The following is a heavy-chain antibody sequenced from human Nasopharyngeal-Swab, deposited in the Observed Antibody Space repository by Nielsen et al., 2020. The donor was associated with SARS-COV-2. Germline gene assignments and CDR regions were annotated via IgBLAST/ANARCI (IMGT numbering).Heavy chain of an antibody. Sequence: WIRQPPGKGLEWVSAISGSGSSTYYADSVKGRFTISRDNSKNTLYLQMNSLRAEDTAVYYCAKDYYDSSGYRAFYGMDVWGQGTTVTVSS. V-gene: IGHV3-23*01. CDR2: ISGSGSST. D-gene: IGHD3-22*01. J-gene: IGHJ6*02. CDR3: AKDYYDSSGYRAFYGMDV.